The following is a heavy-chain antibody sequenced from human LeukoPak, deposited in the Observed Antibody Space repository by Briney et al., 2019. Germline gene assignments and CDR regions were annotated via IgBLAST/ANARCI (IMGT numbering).Heavy chain of an antibody. Sequence: SGTLSLTCAVSGGSISSSNWWSWVRQPPGKGLEWVGEIYHSRNTNYNSSLKSRITISVDKSKNQLSLKLSSVTAADTAVYYCARGTAAAGNFEYWGQGTLVTVSS. V-gene: IGHV4-4*02. CDR3: ARGTAAAGNFEY. CDR2: IYHSRNT. J-gene: IGHJ4*02. CDR1: GGSISSSNW. D-gene: IGHD6-13*01.